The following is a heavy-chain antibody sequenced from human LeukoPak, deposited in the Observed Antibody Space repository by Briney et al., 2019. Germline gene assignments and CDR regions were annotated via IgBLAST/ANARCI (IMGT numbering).Heavy chain of an antibody. CDR2: IKQDGSEK. J-gene: IGHJ6*04. CDR1: GFTFSSYE. CDR3: ARDSGYYGSGSYLHYYGMDV. D-gene: IGHD3-10*01. Sequence: GGSLRLSCAASGFTFSSYEMSWVRQAPGKGLEWVANIKQDGSEKYYVDSVKGRFTTSRDNAKNSLYLQMNSLRAEDTAVYYCARDSGYYGSGSYLHYYGMDVWGKGTTVTVSS. V-gene: IGHV3-7*03.